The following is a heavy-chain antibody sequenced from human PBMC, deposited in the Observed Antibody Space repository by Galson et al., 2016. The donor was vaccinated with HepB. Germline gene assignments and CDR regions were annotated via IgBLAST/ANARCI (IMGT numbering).Heavy chain of an antibody. V-gene: IGHV3-33*01. CDR1: GFTFGGYG. CDR3: VRSSGSYGNFDY. D-gene: IGHD3-16*01. J-gene: IGHJ4*02. Sequence: SLRLSCAASGFTFGGYGMHWVRQAPGKGLEWVAVIRYDGGKTLYVDSVKGRFTVSRDNSKNTLYLQMNSVRLEDTAIYYCVRSSGSYGNFDYWGQGTLVTVSS. CDR2: IRYDGGKT.